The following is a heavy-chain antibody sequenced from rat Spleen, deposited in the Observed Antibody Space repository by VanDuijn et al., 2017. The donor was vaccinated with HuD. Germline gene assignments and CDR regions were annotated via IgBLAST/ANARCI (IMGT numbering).Heavy chain of an antibody. CDR1: GFSLPRYT. CDR2: ISSGGTS. J-gene: IGHJ3*01. D-gene: IGHD5-1*01. Sequence: QVQLKESGPGLVQPSQTLSLTCTVSGFSLPRYTLSWVRQSPGKGLEWIGTISSGGTSYYNSVLNPRVSISRDISKSQVFLKMISLQTEDTAMYFCARGWERFAYWGQGTLVTVSS. CDR3: ARGWERFAY. V-gene: IGHV2-6*01.